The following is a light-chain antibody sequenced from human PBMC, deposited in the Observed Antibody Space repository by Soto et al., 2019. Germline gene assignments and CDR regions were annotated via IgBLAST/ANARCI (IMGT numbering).Light chain of an antibody. CDR2: GAS. CDR1: QTVSRSY. Sequence: EIVLTQSPGTLSLSPVEVAALSCMASQTVSRSYFVWYQQKPGQAPRLLIYGASARAPGIPDRFSGTGSGTESTLTISRLEPEDFAVYYCQQSISWPRTFGQGTKVDIK. CDR3: QQSISWPRT. J-gene: IGKJ1*01. V-gene: IGKV3-20*01.